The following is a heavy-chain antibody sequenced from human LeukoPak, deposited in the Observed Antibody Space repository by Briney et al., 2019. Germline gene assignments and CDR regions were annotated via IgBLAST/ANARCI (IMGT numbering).Heavy chain of an antibody. CDR2: ISHDGSNK. V-gene: IGHV3-30-3*01. CDR1: GFTFSSYA. D-gene: IGHD5-24*01. CDR3: ARGGQKHVEMATMTDY. J-gene: IGHJ4*02. Sequence: PGGSLRLSRAASGFTFSSYAMHWVRQAPGKGLEWVAVISHDGSNKYYADSVKGRFTISRDNSKNTLYLQMNSLRAEDTAVYYCARGGQKHVEMATMTDYWGQGTLVTVSS.